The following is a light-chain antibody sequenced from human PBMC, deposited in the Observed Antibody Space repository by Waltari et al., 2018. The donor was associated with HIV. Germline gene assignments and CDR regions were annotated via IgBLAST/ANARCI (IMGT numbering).Light chain of an antibody. CDR3: CSYAGSRTLSVL. Sequence: QSALTQPASVSGSPGQWITISCTGTSSDVGNYNLVSWYQQYPGKAPKLMIYEGSKRPSGVSNRFSGSKSGNTASLTISGLQGEDEADYYCCSYAGSRTLSVLFGGGTKLTVL. CDR2: EGS. CDR1: SSDVGNYNL. V-gene: IGLV2-23*01. J-gene: IGLJ2*01.